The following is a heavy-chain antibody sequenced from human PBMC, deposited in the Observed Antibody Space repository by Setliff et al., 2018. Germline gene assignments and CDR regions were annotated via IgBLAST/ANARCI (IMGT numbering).Heavy chain of an antibody. J-gene: IGHJ3*02. CDR1: GFTFSSYE. V-gene: IGHV3-48*03. CDR3: ARDLHSPLVVGAFDI. CDR2: ISNTGDVV. Sequence: GGSLRLSCAASGFTFSSYELNWVRQVPGKGLEWLSYISNTGDVVYSAASVEGRFTTSRDNGKNELFLQMNSLRADDTGVYFCARDLHSPLVVGAFDIWGQGTMVTVSS. D-gene: IGHD2-15*01.